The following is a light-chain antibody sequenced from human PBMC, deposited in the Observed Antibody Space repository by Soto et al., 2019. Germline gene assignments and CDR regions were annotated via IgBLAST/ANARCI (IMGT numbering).Light chain of an antibody. CDR3: QQYGSSPRT. V-gene: IGKV1-9*01. Sequence: SQLTQSPSSLSASVGSRFTITCRASQDIAIYLAWYQQKTGEAPKLMIYAASTLYGGVPSRFSGSGSGTDFNLTISRLETEDFAVYYCQQYGSSPRTFGQGTKVDIK. CDR2: AAS. CDR1: QDIAIY. J-gene: IGKJ1*01.